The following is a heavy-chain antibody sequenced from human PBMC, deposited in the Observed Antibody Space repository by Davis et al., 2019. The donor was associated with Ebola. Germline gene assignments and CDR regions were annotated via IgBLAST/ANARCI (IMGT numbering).Heavy chain of an antibody. CDR2: IYYSGST. CDR1: GGSISSYY. D-gene: IGHD3-3*01. CDR3: ARDFRYDFWSGYYVWYFDL. V-gene: IGHV4-59*01. Sequence: PSETLSLTCTVSGGSISSYYWSWIRQPPGKGLEWIGYIYYSGSTNYNPSLKSRVTISVDTSKNQFSLKLGSVTAADTAVYYCARDFRYDFWSGYYVWYFDLWGRGTLVTVSS. J-gene: IGHJ2*01.